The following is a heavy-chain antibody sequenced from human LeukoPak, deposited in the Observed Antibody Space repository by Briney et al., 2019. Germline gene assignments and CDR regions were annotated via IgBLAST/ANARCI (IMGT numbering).Heavy chain of an antibody. Sequence: ASVKVSCKASGYTFTSYAMNWVRQALGQRLEWMGWINAGNGNTKYLQKFQGRVTITRDTSASTAYMELSSLRSEDTAVYYCARSMVRGDYGKNYLYYYFGMDVWGKGTTVTVSS. CDR2: INAGNGNT. J-gene: IGHJ6*04. CDR1: GYTFTSYA. D-gene: IGHD3-10*01. CDR3: ARSMVRGDYGKNYLYYYFGMDV. V-gene: IGHV1-3*01.